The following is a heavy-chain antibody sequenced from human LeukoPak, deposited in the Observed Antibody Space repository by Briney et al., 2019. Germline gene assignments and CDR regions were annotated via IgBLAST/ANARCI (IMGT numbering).Heavy chain of an antibody. J-gene: IGHJ4*02. V-gene: IGHV1-46*01. D-gene: IGHD1-26*01. CDR1: GYTYTSYY. CDR3: ARDGVGATDY. Sequence: ASVKVSCKASGYTYTSYYMHWVRQAPGQGLEWMGIINPSGGSTSYAQKFQGRVTMTRDTSTSTVYMELSSLRSEDMAVYYCARDGVGATDYWGQGTLVTVSS. CDR2: INPSGGST.